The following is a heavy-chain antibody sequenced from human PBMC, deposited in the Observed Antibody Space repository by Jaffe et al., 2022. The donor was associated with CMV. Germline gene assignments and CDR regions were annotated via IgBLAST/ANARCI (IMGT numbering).Heavy chain of an antibody. J-gene: IGHJ4*02. Sequence: EERLVESGGGLVQPGGSLRLSCVASGFSLSTYWMTWVRQAPGKGLEWVANIKQDGSEKYYVDSVKGRFTISRDSAKNSLYLQMNSLRAEDTAVYFCARGGPSSGWTFGYWGQGTLVTVSS. CDR3: ARGGPSSGWTFGY. D-gene: IGHD6-19*01. CDR1: GFSLSTYW. V-gene: IGHV3-7*03. CDR2: IKQDGSEK.